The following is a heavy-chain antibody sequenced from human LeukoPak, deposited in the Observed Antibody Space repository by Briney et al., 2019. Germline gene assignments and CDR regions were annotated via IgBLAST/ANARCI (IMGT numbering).Heavy chain of an antibody. D-gene: IGHD4-23*01. CDR1: GGSISSGDYY. V-gene: IGHV4-30-4*08. CDR3: ARGHDLYGGNSDVGYYFDY. CDR2: IYYSGST. J-gene: IGHJ4*02. Sequence: SETLSLTCTVSGGSISSGDYYWSWIRQPPGKGLEWIGYIYYSGSTYYNPSLKSRVTISVDTSKNQFSLKLSSVTAADTAVYYCARGHDLYGGNSDVGYYFDYWGQGTLVTVSS.